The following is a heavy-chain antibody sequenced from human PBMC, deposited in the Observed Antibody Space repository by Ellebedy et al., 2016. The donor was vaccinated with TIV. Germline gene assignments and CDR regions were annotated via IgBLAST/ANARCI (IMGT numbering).Heavy chain of an antibody. J-gene: IGHJ4*02. CDR3: ARDGDYYDSSGYLHRTCDY. V-gene: IGHV1-18*04. CDR2: ISAYSGYT. CDR1: GYTFTSYG. Sequence: ASVKVSCKASGYTFTSYGISWVRQAPGQGLEWMGWISAYSGYTNYTQKLQGRVTMTTDTSTSTAYMELSRLRSDDTAVYYCARDGDYYDSSGYLHRTCDYWGQGTLVTVSS. D-gene: IGHD3-22*01.